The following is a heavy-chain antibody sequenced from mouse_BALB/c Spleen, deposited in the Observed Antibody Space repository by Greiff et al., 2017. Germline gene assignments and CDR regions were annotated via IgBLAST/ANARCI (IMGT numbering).Heavy chain of an antibody. D-gene: IGHD2-1*01. CDR3: ARSYGNYAMDY. CDR1: GFTFSSFG. CDR2: ISSGRSTI. J-gene: IGHJ4*01. Sequence: EVKLVESGGGLVQPGGSRKLSCAASGFTFSSFGMHWVRQAPEKGLEWVAYISSGRSTIYYADTVKGRFTISRDNPKNTLFLQMTSLRSEDTAMYYCARSYGNYAMDYWGQGTSVTVSS. V-gene: IGHV5-17*02.